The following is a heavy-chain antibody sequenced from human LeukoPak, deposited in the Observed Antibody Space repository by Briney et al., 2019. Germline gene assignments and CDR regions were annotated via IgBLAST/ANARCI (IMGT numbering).Heavy chain of an antibody. CDR3: AKDLVGATMGFDY. D-gene: IGHD1-26*01. CDR2: IRYDGSNK. Sequence: GGSLRLSCAASGFTFSTYGMHWVRQAPGKGLEWVAFIRYDGSNKYYADSVKGRFTISRDNSKNTLYLQMNSLRAEDTAVYYCAKDLVGATMGFDYWGQGTLVTVSS. CDR1: GFTFSTYG. V-gene: IGHV3-30*02. J-gene: IGHJ4*02.